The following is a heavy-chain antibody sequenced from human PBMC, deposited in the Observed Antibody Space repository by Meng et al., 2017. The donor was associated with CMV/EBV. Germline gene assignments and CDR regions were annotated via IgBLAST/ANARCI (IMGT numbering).Heavy chain of an antibody. CDR2: HPKHWCT. J-gene: IGHJ4*02. Sequence: FPFPGYHIPWGRPAPWLGVWWVGMVHPKHWCTNHCPEFPGRGPLAKDTSISTAYMELSRLRSDDTAVYYCARNAPQRGYYDTTVDYWGQGTLVTVSS. CDR1: FPFPGYH. D-gene: IGHD3-22*01. CDR3: ARNAPQRGYYDTTVDY. V-gene: IGHV1-2*02.